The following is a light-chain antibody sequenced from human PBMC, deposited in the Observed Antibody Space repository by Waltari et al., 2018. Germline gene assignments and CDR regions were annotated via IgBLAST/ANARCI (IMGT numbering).Light chain of an antibody. CDR3: SSKTRASSVDVV. J-gene: IGLJ3*02. V-gene: IGLV2-14*03. CDR2: EVT. Sequence: QSALTQPASVSGSPGQSVTISCGGTNSDIGYYDFVSWYQQHPGKAPNRLIYEVTYRPSVVSDRVSGSKSGNTASLTISWLQFDDEADYYCSSKTRASSVDVVFGGGTKLNV. CDR1: NSDIGYYDF.